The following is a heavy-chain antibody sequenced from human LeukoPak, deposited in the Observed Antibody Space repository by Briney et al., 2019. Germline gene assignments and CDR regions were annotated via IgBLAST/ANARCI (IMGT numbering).Heavy chain of an antibody. CDR3: ARAGEHSSSWRYYYYYMDV. J-gene: IGHJ6*03. CDR1: GGTFSSYA. V-gene: IGHV1-69*13. D-gene: IGHD6-13*01. Sequence: ASVKVSCKASGGTFSSYAISWVRQAPGQGLEWMGGIIPIFGTANYAQKFQGRVTITADESTSTAYMELSSLRSEDTAVYYCARAGEHSSSWRYYYYYMDVWGKGTTVTVSS. CDR2: IIPIFGTA.